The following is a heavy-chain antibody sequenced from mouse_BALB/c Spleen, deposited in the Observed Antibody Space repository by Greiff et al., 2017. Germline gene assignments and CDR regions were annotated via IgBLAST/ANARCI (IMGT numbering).Heavy chain of an antibody. V-gene: IGHV3-2*02. CDR1: GYSITSDYA. Sequence: EVQLQQSGPGLVKPSQSLSLTCTVTGYSITSDYAWNWIRQFPGNKLEWMGYISYSGSTSYNPSLKSRISITRDTSKNQFFLQLNSVTTEDTATYYCANDGNYFADWGQGTVVTVSA. CDR2: ISYSGST. CDR3: ANDGNYFAD. J-gene: IGHJ3*01. D-gene: IGHD2-3*01.